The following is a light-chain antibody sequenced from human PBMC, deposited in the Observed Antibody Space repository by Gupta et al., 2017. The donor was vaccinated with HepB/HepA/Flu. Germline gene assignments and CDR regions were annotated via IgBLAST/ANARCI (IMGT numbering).Light chain of an antibody. CDR2: WAS. CDR3: QQYYTVPFT. Sequence: DIVMTQSPDSLAVSLGERATINCKSSQSVLYTSNNKNYLAWYQQKPGQPPKRLIYWASTRESGVPDRVSGSGSGTDFTLTISSLQAEDVAIYYCQQYYTVPFTFGQGTNLEIK. V-gene: IGKV4-1*01. CDR1: QSVLYTSNNKNY. J-gene: IGKJ2*01.